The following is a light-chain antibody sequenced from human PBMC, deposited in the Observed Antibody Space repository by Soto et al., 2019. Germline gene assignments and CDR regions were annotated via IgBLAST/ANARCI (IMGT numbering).Light chain of an antibody. CDR1: QSVSSSY. CDR3: QQYGSSPLT. Sequence: EIVLTQSPGTLSLSPGERATLSCRASQSVSSSYLAWYQQKPGQAPRLLIYGASSRATGIPDRFSGSGSGTDLTLTISRLEPDDFAVYYWQQYGSSPLTFGGGTKVEIK. V-gene: IGKV3-20*01. CDR2: GAS. J-gene: IGKJ4*01.